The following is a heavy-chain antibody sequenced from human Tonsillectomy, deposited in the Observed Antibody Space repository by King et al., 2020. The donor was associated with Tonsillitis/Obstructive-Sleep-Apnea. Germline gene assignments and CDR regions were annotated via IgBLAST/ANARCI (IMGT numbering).Heavy chain of an antibody. CDR1: GYTFTSYY. CDR3: ARDCSSISCLYYYGMDV. V-gene: IGHV1-46*03. D-gene: IGHD2-2*01. Sequence: SGAEVKKPGASVKVSCKASGYTFTSYYMHWVRQAPGQGLEWMGIINPSGGSTSYAQKFQGRVTMTRDTSTSTVYKELSSLRSEDTAVYYCARDCSSISCLYYYGMDVWGQGTTVTVSS. CDR2: INPSGGST. J-gene: IGHJ6*02.